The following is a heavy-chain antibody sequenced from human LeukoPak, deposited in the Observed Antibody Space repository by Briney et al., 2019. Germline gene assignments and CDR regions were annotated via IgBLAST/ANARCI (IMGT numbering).Heavy chain of an antibody. Sequence: GGSLRLSCAASGFTFDDYAMHWVRQAPGKGLEWVSLISGDGGSTYYADSVKGRFTISRDNSKNSLYLQTNSLRTEDTAFYYCAKVGSSWYYAFDIWGQGTMVTVSS. CDR3: AKVGSSWYYAFDI. CDR1: GFTFDDYA. J-gene: IGHJ3*02. CDR2: ISGDGGST. V-gene: IGHV3-43*02. D-gene: IGHD6-13*01.